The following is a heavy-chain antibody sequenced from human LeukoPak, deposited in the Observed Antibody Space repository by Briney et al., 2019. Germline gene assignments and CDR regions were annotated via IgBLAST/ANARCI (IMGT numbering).Heavy chain of an antibody. CDR2: INPSGGST. CDR1: GYALTNYY. V-gene: IGHV1-46*01. J-gene: IGHJ3*02. Sequence: ASVKVSSKASGYALTNYYMHWVRQAPGQGLEWMGLINPSGGSTSYAQKFQGRVTMTRDTSTSTVYMELSSLRSEDTAVYYCARDGYSSSAYDAFDIWGQGTTVTVSS. CDR3: ARDGYSSSAYDAFDI. D-gene: IGHD6-13*01.